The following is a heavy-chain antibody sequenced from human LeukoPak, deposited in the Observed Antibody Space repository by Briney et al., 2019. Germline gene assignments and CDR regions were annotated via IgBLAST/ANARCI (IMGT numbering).Heavy chain of an antibody. Sequence: GGSLRLSCAASGFTVSSNYMSWVRQAPGKGLEWVANIKQDGSERYYVDSVKGRFTISRDNAKNSLYLQMNSLRAEDTAVYYCARNWGSPDYWGQGTLVTVSS. CDR1: GFTVSSNY. CDR2: IKQDGSER. D-gene: IGHD7-27*01. CDR3: ARNWGSPDY. V-gene: IGHV3-7*01. J-gene: IGHJ4*02.